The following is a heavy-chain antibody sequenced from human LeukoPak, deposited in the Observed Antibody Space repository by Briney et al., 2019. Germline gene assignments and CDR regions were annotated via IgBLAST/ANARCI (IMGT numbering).Heavy chain of an antibody. CDR1: GGSISSHY. Sequence: SETLSLTCTVSGGSISSHYWSWIRQPPAKGLEWIGSVYYSGSAFSNPSLKSRVTVSVDTSRNQFSLKLTSVTAADTAVYYCARTERRFGEPYFDFWGQGTLVSVSS. CDR3: ARTERRFGEPYFDF. V-gene: IGHV4-39*07. D-gene: IGHD1-14*01. J-gene: IGHJ4*02. CDR2: VYYSGSA.